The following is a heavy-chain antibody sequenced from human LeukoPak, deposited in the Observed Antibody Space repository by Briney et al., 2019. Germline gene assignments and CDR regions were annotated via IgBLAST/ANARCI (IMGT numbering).Heavy chain of an antibody. CDR3: ARGITGITATGSE. V-gene: IGHV4-34*01. J-gene: IGHJ4*02. CDR2: INHTGST. CDR1: GESFTSYF. Sequence: SETLSLTCAVYGESFTSYFWGWIRQTPRKGLEWIGEINHTGSTDYNPSLKSRVTMSVDTSKNQFSLKLSYVTAADTAVYYCARGITGITATGSEWGQGTLVTVSS. D-gene: IGHD6-13*01.